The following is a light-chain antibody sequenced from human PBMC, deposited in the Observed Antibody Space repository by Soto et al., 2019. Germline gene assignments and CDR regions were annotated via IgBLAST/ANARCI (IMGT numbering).Light chain of an antibody. Sequence: QSALTQPASVSGSPGQSITISCTGTSSDVGGYNYVSWYQQHPGKAPKLMIYEVSNRPSGVSDCFSGSKSGNTASLTISGLQSEDEADYHCTSFTSSYTWVFGGGTKVTVL. V-gene: IGLV2-14*01. CDR3: TSFTSSYTWV. CDR2: EVS. CDR1: SSDVGGYNY. J-gene: IGLJ3*02.